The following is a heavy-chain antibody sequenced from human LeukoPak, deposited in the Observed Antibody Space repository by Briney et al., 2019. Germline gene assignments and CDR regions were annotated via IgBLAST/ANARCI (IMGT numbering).Heavy chain of an antibody. CDR3: ARAHDFWSGYGYDY. Sequence: ASVKVSCKASGYTFTSYDINWVRQATGQGLEWMGWMNPNSGNTGHAQKFQGRVTMTRNTSISTAYMELSSLRSEDTAVYYCARAHDFWSGYGYDYWGQGTLVTVSS. V-gene: IGHV1-8*01. CDR2: MNPNSGNT. D-gene: IGHD3-3*01. CDR1: GYTFTSYD. J-gene: IGHJ4*02.